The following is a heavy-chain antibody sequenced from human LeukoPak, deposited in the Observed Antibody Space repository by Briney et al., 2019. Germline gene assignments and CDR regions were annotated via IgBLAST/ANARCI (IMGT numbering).Heavy chain of an antibody. CDR2: IRYDGSNK. V-gene: IGHV3-30*02. D-gene: IGHD6-13*01. CDR1: GFTFSSYG. CDR3: AKSISIAAAGTDWFDP. J-gene: IGHJ5*02. Sequence: GGSLRLSCAASGFTFSSYGMHWVRQAPGKGLEWVAFIRYDGSNKYYADSVKGRFTISRDNSKNTLYLQMNSLRAEDTAVYYCAKSISIAAAGTDWFDPWGQGTLVTVSS.